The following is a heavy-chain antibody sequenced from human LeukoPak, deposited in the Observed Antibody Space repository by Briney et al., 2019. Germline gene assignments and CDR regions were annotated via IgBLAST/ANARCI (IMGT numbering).Heavy chain of an antibody. Sequence: ASVKVSCKASGYIFTDYYMHWVRQAPGQGLEWMGIINPSGGSTSYAQKFQGRVTMTRDTSTSTVYMELSSLRSEDTAVYYCARGLGYSGYDPYGMDVWGQGTTVTVSS. CDR1: GYIFTDYY. J-gene: IGHJ6*02. CDR2: INPSGGST. V-gene: IGHV1-46*01. D-gene: IGHD5-12*01. CDR3: ARGLGYSGYDPYGMDV.